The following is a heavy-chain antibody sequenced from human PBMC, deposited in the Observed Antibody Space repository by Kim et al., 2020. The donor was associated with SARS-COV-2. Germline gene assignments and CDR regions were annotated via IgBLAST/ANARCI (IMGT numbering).Heavy chain of an antibody. J-gene: IGHJ5*02. V-gene: IGHV3-73*01. D-gene: IGHD2-15*01. CDR3: TRLDDIVGRPVGP. Sequence: GGSLRLSCAASGFTFSGSAFHWVRQASGKGLEWVGRIRNEANNYATAYAASVKGRFTISRDDANNTAYLQMNSLKAEDTAVYYCTRLDDIVGRPVGPWGRGTLVTVST. CDR2: IRNEANNYAT. CDR1: GFTFSGSA.